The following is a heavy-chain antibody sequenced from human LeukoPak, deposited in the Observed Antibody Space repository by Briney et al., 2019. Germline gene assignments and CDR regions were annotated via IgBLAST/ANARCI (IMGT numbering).Heavy chain of an antibody. Sequence: SATLSLSCAVCGGSFSGYYWSCIRQPPGEGLEWIGEINHSGSTNYNPSLKSRVTISVDTSKNQPSLKLSSVTAADTAVYYCARGPHRIAAAAPFDYWGQGNLVTVSS. CDR3: ARGPHRIAAAAPFDY. CDR1: GGSFSGYY. J-gene: IGHJ4*02. V-gene: IGHV4-34*01. CDR2: INHSGST. D-gene: IGHD6-13*01.